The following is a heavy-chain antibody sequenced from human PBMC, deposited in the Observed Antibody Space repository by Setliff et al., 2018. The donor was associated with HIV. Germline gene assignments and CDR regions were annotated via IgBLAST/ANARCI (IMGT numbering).Heavy chain of an antibody. CDR2: IYYTGNT. CDR3: ARRGDSSGYYDAFDV. V-gene: IGHV4-4*02. CDR1: GDSINSDRW. D-gene: IGHD3-22*01. Sequence: SETLSLTCAVSGDSINSDRWWSWVRQPPGKGLEWIGEIYYTGNTNYNPSLKSRVSISVDKSKNQFSLKLNSVTAADTAMYYCARRGDSSGYYDAFDVWGQGTKVTVSS. J-gene: IGHJ3*01.